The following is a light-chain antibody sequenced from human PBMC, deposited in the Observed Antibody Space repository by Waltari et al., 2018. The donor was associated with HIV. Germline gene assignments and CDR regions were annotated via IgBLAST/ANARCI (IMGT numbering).Light chain of an antibody. J-gene: IGKJ1*01. CDR1: QGISNY. CDR2: AAS. V-gene: IGKV1-27*01. CDR3: QKYNSAPRT. Sequence: DIQMTQSPSSLSASVGDRVTITCRPSQGISNYLAWYQQKPGKVPKLLIYAASTLQSGGPSRFSGSGSGTDFTLTISSLQPEDVATYYCQKYNSAPRTFGQGP.